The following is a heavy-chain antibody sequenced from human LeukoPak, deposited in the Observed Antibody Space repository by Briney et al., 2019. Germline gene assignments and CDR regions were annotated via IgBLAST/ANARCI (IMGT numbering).Heavy chain of an antibody. Sequence: EASVKVSCKASGGTFSSYAISWVRQAPGQGLEWMGGIIPIFGTANYAQKFQGRVTITADESTSTAYMELSSLRSEDTAVYYCARVRCSSTSCFTENWFDPWGQGTLVTVSS. D-gene: IGHD2-2*01. CDR1: GGTFSSYA. CDR2: IIPIFGTA. V-gene: IGHV1-69*13. J-gene: IGHJ5*02. CDR3: ARVRCSSTSCFTENWFDP.